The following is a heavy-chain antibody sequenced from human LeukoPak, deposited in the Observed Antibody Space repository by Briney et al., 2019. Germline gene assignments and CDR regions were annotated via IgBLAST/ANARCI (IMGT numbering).Heavy chain of an antibody. J-gene: IGHJ6*04. Sequence: GGSLRLSCAASGFTFSSYEMTWVRQAPGKGLEWVSYISSTGSTIYYADSVKGRFTISRDNVKNSLYLQMNSLSAVDTAVYYCAEFGITMIGGVWGKGTTVTISS. CDR3: AEFGITMIGGV. CDR2: ISSTGSTI. V-gene: IGHV3-48*03. D-gene: IGHD3-10*02. CDR1: GFTFSSYE.